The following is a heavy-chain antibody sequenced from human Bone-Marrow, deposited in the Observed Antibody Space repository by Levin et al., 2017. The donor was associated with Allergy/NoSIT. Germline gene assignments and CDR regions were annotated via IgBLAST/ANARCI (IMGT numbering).Heavy chain of an antibody. Sequence: GESLKISCVASGLTLSSYGMHWVRQAPGKGLEWVAVSSHDGTNKHYADSVKCRFTISRDNSKKTLYLEMTSLRHEDTAVYFCAKDKRGGYCTDGTCYLAMDVWGQGITVTVSS. V-gene: IGHV3-30*18. CDR3: AKDKRGGYCTDGTCYLAMDV. CDR2: SSHDGTNK. D-gene: IGHD2-8*01. CDR1: GLTLSSYG. J-gene: IGHJ6*02.